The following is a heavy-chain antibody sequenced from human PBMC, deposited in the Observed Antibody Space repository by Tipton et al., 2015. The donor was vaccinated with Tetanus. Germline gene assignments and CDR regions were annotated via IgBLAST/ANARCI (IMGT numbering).Heavy chain of an antibody. CDR2: IYQSGHT. Sequence: PGLVKPSETLSLTCNVSGDSITRSHYYWAWVRQAPGKGPEWIGSIYQSGHTYYHPSFKSRVTISVDTSKNQFSLKLTSVTAADTAVYYCARPFDGAFQPFDFWGQGTLVTVSS. CDR3: ARPFDGAFQPFDF. J-gene: IGHJ4*02. CDR1: GDSITRSHYY. V-gene: IGHV4-39*01. D-gene: IGHD3-3*02.